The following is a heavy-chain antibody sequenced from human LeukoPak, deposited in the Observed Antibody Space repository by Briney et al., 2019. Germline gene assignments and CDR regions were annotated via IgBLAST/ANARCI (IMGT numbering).Heavy chain of an antibody. Sequence: SETLSLTCTVSGGSISSYYWGWIRQPPGRGLEWIGSIYYSGSTYYNSSLKSRVTISVDTSKNQFSLKLSSVTAADTAVYYCARTFGYSYGYLDYWGQGTLVTVSS. CDR2: IYYSGST. CDR3: ARTFGYSYGYLDY. D-gene: IGHD5-18*01. J-gene: IGHJ4*02. CDR1: GGSISSYY. V-gene: IGHV4-39*01.